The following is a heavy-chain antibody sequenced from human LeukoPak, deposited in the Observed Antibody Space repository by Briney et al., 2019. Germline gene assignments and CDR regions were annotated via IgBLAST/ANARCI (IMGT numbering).Heavy chain of an antibody. CDR2: IHSGGST. Sequence: GGSLTLSCAASGLTFSRNYMSGPRDARGGARESVSYIHSGGSTYDANSVKGRFTISRDNSKNTLYLQMNSLRAEDTAVYYCARDIKFGQLDYYYYGMDVWGQGTAVTVSS. CDR3: ARDIKFGQLDYYYYGMDV. V-gene: IGHV3-53*01. CDR1: GLTFSRNY. D-gene: IGHD3-10*01. J-gene: IGHJ6*02.